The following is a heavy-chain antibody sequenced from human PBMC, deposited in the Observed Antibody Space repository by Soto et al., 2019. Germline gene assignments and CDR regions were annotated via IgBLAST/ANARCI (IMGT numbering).Heavy chain of an antibody. J-gene: IGHJ6*02. CDR1: GFTFSSYA. CDR2: ISGSGGST. CDR3: AKGGEIAAAGIYYYYGMDV. Sequence: VPLLESGGGLVQPGGSLRLSCAASGFTFSSYAMSWVRQAPGKGLEWVSAISGSGGSTYYADSVKGRFTISKYNSKNQLYLQMNSQRAEDTAVYYCAKGGEIAAAGIYYYYGMDVWGQGTTVTVSS. V-gene: IGHV3-23*01. D-gene: IGHD6-13*01.